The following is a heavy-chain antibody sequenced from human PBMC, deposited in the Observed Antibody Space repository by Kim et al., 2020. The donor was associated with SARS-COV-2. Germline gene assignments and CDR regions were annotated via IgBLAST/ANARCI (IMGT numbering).Heavy chain of an antibody. CDR2: INAGNGKK. D-gene: IGHD2-2*03. V-gene: IGHV1-3*01. J-gene: IGHJ6*01. Sequence: ASVKVSCKASGYTFTSYVMHWVRQAPGQRLEWMGWINAGNGKKKYSQKFQGRVTINRDTSASTAYMELSSLRSEDTAVYYCAREFGYCSGISCQYTPYYY. CDR1: GYTFTSYV. CDR3: AREFGYCSGISCQYTPYYY.